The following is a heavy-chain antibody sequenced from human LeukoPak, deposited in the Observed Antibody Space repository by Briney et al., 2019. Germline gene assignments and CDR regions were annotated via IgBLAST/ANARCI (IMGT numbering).Heavy chain of an antibody. Sequence: GGSLRLSCAASGFTFSNYWMHWVRQVPGKGLVWVSRIRSDGSSTSYAGSVKGRFTISRDDAKNTLNLQMDSLRVEDTAIYYCARDTMTTRNAFDIWGQGTMVTVSS. CDR2: IRSDGSST. CDR1: GFTFSNYW. V-gene: IGHV3-74*01. D-gene: IGHD4-17*01. CDR3: ARDTMTTRNAFDI. J-gene: IGHJ3*02.